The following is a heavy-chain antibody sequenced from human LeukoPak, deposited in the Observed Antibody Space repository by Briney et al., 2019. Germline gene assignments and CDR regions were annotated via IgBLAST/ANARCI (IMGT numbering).Heavy chain of an antibody. CDR1: GFTFSSYG. CDR3: AKDVIAVPVRGFDY. V-gene: IGHV3-23*01. Sequence: AGGSLRLSCAASGFTFSSYGMHWVRQAPGKGLEWVSAISGSGGSTYYADSVKGRFTISRDNSKNTLYLQMNSLRAEDTAVYYCAKDVIAVPVRGFDYWGQGTLVTVSS. D-gene: IGHD6-19*01. J-gene: IGHJ4*02. CDR2: ISGSGGST.